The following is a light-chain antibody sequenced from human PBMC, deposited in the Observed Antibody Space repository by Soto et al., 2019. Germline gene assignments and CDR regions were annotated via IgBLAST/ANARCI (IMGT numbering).Light chain of an antibody. Sequence: EIVMTQSPATLSVSPGERATLSCRASQSVGSNLAWYQQKPGQAPSLLLYDASTRATGIPARFSGSGSGTDFTLTISSLQSQDFAVYYCHQYYKWPLTFGGRTKVEI. CDR3: HQYYKWPLT. V-gene: IGKV3-15*01. CDR2: DAS. J-gene: IGKJ4*01. CDR1: QSVGSN.